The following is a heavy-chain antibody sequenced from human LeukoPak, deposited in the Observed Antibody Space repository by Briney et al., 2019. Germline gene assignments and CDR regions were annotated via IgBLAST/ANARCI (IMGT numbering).Heavy chain of an antibody. D-gene: IGHD3-10*02. CDR1: LGSISSYS. Sequence: PSETLSLTCNVSLGSISSYSWTWIRQPAGKGLEWIGRIYNSGSTNYDPSLESRVTMSVDTSKKQLSLKLSSVTAADMAVYYCARDALGMLGVWYFDLWGRGTLVTVSS. CDR2: IYNSGST. CDR3: ARDALGMLGVWYFDL. J-gene: IGHJ2*01. V-gene: IGHV4-4*07.